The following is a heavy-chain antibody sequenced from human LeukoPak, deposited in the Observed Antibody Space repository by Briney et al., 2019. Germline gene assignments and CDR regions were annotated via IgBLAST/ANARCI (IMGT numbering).Heavy chain of an antibody. CDR1: GFTFGSYA. CDR3: AKDLEWLSYFDY. CDR2: VSANGGST. Sequence: QPGGSLRLSCAASGFTFGSYAMSWVRQAPGKGLEWVSSVSANGGSTYYADSVKGRFTISGDNSKNTLYLQMNSLRAEDTAVYYCAKDLEWLSYFDYWGQGTLVTVSS. J-gene: IGHJ4*02. D-gene: IGHD3-3*01. V-gene: IGHV3-23*01.